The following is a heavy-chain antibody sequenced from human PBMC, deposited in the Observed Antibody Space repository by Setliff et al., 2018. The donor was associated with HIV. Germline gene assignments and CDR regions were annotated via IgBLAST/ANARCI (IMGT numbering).Heavy chain of an antibody. CDR2: INPHSGNT. D-gene: IGHD6-19*01. J-gene: IGHJ4*02. CDR1: GYTLTGYY. Sequence: ASVKVSCKASGYTLTGYYMHWVRLAPGLGLEWMGWINPHSGNTDFAQKFQGRVTITADESTSTASMELSSLSSEDTAVYYCARGVTESSGWPAFHRYYFDSWGQGALVTVSS. V-gene: IGHV1-2*02. CDR3: ARGVTESSGWPAFHRYYFDS.